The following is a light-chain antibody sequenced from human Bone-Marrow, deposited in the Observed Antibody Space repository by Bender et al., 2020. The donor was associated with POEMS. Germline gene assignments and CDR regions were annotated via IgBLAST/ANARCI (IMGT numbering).Light chain of an antibody. CDR3: CSYAGSYPMV. J-gene: IGLJ3*02. V-gene: IGLV2-14*03. CDR1: SSDIGGYNY. CDR2: DVS. Sequence: QSALTQPASVSGSPGQSITISCTGTSSDIGGYNYVSWFQQRPGKAPKTIIYDVSKRPSGVPDRFSGSRSGNTASLTISGLQAEDEADYYCCSYAGSYPMVFGGGTTVTVL.